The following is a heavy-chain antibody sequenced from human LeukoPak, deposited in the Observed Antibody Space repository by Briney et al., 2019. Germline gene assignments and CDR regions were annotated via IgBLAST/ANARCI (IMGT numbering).Heavy chain of an antibody. CDR2: TYSNGRT. CDR3: ARGRTSGGMTTDIDY. Sequence: GGSLRLSCAASGFTVSSNYMSWVRQAPGKGLEWVSVTYSNGRTYYADSVKGRFTISRDISKNTLYLQMNSLRAEDTAVYYCARGRTSGGMTTDIDYWGQGTLVTVSS. V-gene: IGHV3-53*01. D-gene: IGHD4-11*01. J-gene: IGHJ4*02. CDR1: GFTVSSNY.